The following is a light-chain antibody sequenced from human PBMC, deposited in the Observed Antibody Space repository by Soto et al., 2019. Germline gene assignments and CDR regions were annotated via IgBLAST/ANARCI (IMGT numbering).Light chain of an antibody. Sequence: QSALTQPPSASGTPGQRVTISCSGSSSNIGSNYVYWYQQLPGTAPKLLIYRNNQRPSGVPDRFSGSKSGTSASLAISGLRSEDEAVYYCAAWDDSLSGSYVFGTGTKVTVL. V-gene: IGLV1-47*01. CDR3: AAWDDSLSGSYV. CDR1: SSNIGSNY. CDR2: RNN. J-gene: IGLJ1*01.